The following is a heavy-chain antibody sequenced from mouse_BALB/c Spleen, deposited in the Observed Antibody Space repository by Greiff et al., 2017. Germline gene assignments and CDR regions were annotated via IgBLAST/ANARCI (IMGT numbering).Heavy chain of an antibody. D-gene: IGHD2-3*01. CDR1: GFTFSSYG. J-gene: IGHJ2*01. V-gene: IGHV5-6*01. Sequence: EVQLVESGGDLVKPGGSLKLSCAASGFTFSSYGMSWVRQTPDKRLEWVATISSGGSYTYYPDTVTGRFTISRDNAKNTLYLEMSSLRSEDTAMYYCARLGDGYFDYWGQGTTLTVSS. CDR3: ARLGDGYFDY. CDR2: ISSGGSYT.